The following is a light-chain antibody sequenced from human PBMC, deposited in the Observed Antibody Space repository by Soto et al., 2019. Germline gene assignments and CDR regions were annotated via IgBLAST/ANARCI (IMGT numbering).Light chain of an antibody. V-gene: IGKV1-5*01. Sequence: DIQMTQSPSTLSASVGDRVTITCRASQSISSWLAWYQQKPGKAPKLLIYDASSLERGFPSRFSVSGSGTEFTLTISSLQPDDVATYYCQQYNSYTFGPGTKVDIK. J-gene: IGKJ3*01. CDR2: DAS. CDR3: QQYNSYT. CDR1: QSISSW.